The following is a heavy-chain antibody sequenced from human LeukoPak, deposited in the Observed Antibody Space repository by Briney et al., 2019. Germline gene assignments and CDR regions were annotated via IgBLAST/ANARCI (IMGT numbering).Heavy chain of an antibody. Sequence: SSETLSLTCAVYGGSFSGYYWSWIRQPPGKGLEWIGEINHTGSTTYHPSLKSRVTISVDTSKDQFSLQLNSVTPEDTAVYYCARGRKQWLVHTAGGYYYYMDVWGKGTTVTVSS. V-gene: IGHV4-34*01. CDR2: INHTGST. J-gene: IGHJ6*03. CDR1: GGSFSGYY. CDR3: ARGRKQWLVHTAGGYYYYMDV. D-gene: IGHD6-19*01.